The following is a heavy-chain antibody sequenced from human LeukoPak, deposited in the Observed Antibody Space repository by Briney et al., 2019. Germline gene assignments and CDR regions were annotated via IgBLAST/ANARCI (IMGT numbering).Heavy chain of an antibody. CDR2: IYYTGNT. J-gene: IGHJ5*02. CDR1: GVSISSSYSY. CDR3: ARAGYYYDSKRKFDP. D-gene: IGHD3-22*01. Sequence: SETLSLTCTVSGVSISSSYSYWGWIRQPPGMGLEWIGSIYYTGNTYYNASLKSQVSISIDTSKNQLSLKLTSVTAADAAVYYRARAGYYYDSKRKFDPWGQGTLVTVSS. V-gene: IGHV4-39*01.